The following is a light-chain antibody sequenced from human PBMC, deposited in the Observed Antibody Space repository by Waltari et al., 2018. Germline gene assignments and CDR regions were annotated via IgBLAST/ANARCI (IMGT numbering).Light chain of an antibody. CDR2: GAS. J-gene: IGKJ1*01. CDR3: QQYNTWPPPWT. Sequence: EIVMTQSPATLSVSPGERATLSCRARHHVNPDLAWYQQRPGQAPRLLIYGASTRATGIPARFSGSGSGTEFTLTISSLQSGDFAVYYCQQYNTWPPPWTFGQGTKVDIK. V-gene: IGKV3-15*01. CDR1: HHVNPD.